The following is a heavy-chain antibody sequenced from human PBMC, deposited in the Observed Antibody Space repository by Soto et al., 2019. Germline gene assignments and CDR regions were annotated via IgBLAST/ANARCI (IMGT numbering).Heavy chain of an antibody. J-gene: IGHJ5*02. CDR1: GYTFTSYG. V-gene: IGHV1-18*01. Sequence: QVQLVQSGAEVKKPGASVKVSCKASGYTFTSYGISWVRQAPGQGLEWMGWISAYNGNTNYAQKRQGGVTMTTDAHNGTAYMELGRRGSDDWAVYDCARAPAYYGFWSDCFGDGWFDPWGQGTLVAFSS. CDR2: ISAYNGNT. D-gene: IGHD3-3*01. CDR3: ARAPAYYGFWSDCFGDGWFDP.